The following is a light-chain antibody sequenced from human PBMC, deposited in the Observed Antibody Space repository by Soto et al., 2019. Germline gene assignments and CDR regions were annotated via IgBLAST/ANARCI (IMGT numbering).Light chain of an antibody. J-gene: IGLJ1*01. CDR3: HSSTSSNTYV. V-gene: IGLV2-18*02. CDR1: SSDVGSYNR. CDR2: EVS. Sequence: SEQPQLPYVCRSPGQPDTITYSGTSSDVGSYNRVSWYQQAPGTAPKVMIYEVSNRPSGVPDRFSGSKSGNTASLTISGLQPEDEADYYCHSSTSSNTYVFGTGTKVTVL.